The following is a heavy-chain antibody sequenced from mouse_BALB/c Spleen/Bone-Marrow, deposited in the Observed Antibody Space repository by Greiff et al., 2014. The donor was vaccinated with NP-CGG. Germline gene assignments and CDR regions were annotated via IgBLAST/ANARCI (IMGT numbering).Heavy chain of an antibody. Sequence: DVMLVESGGGLVEPGGSLKLSCAASGFTFSSYAMSWVRQTPEKRLEWVASIISGGSTYYPDSVKGRFTISRDNARNILYLRMSSLRSEDTAMYYCARGGYYYFDSWGQGTTLTVSS. V-gene: IGHV5-6-5*01. J-gene: IGHJ2*01. CDR1: GFTFSSYA. CDR2: IISGGST. CDR3: ARGGYYYFDS. D-gene: IGHD1-2*01.